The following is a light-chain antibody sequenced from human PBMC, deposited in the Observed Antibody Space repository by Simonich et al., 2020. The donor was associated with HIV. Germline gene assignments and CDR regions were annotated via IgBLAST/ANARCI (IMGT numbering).Light chain of an antibody. CDR3: QQYDNLP. J-gene: IGKJ4*01. V-gene: IGKV1-33*01. CDR2: DAS. Sequence: DIQMTQSPSSLSASVGDRVTITCQASQDISKYLNWYQQKPGKAPTLLIYDASNLETGVPSRFSGSGSGTDFTFTISSLQPEDIATYYCQQYDNLPFGGGTKVEIK. CDR1: QDISKY.